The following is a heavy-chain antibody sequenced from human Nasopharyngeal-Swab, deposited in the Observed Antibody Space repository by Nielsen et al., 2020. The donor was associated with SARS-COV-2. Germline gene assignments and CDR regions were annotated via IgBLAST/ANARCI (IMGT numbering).Heavy chain of an antibody. Sequence: ASVKVSCKASGYTFTSYYMHWVRQAPGQGLEWMGIINPSGGSTSYAQKFQGRVTMTRDTSTSTVHMELSSLRSEDTAVYYCASTPNYYDSSGYYFDYWGQGTLVTVSS. D-gene: IGHD3-22*01. CDR1: GYTFTSYY. CDR2: INPSGGST. CDR3: ASTPNYYDSSGYYFDY. J-gene: IGHJ4*02. V-gene: IGHV1-46*01.